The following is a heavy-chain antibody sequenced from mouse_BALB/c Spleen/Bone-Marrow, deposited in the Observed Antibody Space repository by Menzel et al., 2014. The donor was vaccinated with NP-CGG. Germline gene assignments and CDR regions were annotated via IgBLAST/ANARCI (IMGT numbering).Heavy chain of an antibody. V-gene: IGHV5-12-2*01. J-gene: IGHJ4*01. Sequence: EVQRVESGGGLVQPGGSLKLSCAASGFTFSSYTMSWVRQTPEKRLEWVAYISNGGGSTYYPDTVKGRFTISRDNAKNTLYLQMSSLKSEDTAMYYCARRVWSRGGDYWGQGTSATVSS. CDR1: GFTFSSYT. D-gene: IGHD2-10*02. CDR2: ISNGGGST. CDR3: ARRVWSRGGDY.